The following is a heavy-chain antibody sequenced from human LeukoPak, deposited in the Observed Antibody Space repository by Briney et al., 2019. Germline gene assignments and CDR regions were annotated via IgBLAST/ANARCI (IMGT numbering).Heavy chain of an antibody. CDR1: GYTFTGYY. Sequence: ASVKVSCKASGYTFTGYYMHWVRQAPGQGFEWLGRVDSKSGGTNYAQKFQGRVTMTRDTSISRVYMQLISLRSDDTAVYYCAREMNYDDYRTSDYWGQGTLVTVSS. D-gene: IGHD4-17*01. V-gene: IGHV1-2*02. CDR3: AREMNYDDYRTSDY. CDR2: VDSKSGGT. J-gene: IGHJ4*02.